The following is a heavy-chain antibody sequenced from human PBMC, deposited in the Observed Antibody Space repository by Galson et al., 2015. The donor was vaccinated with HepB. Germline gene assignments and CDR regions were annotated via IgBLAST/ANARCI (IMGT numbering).Heavy chain of an antibody. CDR1: HFSFSNAW. CDR2: FKSRTDGERT. CDR3: AKVRQGLEYGMDV. V-gene: IGHV3-15*07. J-gene: IGHJ6*02. Sequence: SLRLSCAASHFSFSNAWMNWVRQAPGKGLEWVGHFKSRTDGERTDYAAPVRGSFIIARDDSKNTLYLQMNSLKTEDTAVYYCAKVRQGLEYGMDVWGQGTTVTVSS.